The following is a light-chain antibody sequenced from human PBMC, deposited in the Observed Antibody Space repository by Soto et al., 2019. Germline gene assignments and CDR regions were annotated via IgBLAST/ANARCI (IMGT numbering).Light chain of an antibody. CDR3: QQYDKWPYT. V-gene: IGKV3-15*01. J-gene: IGKJ2*01. CDR2: GAF. CDR1: QIVGTN. Sequence: EIVLTQSPATLSVSPGERATLSCRTSQIVGTNLAWYQQKPGQAPRLLIYGAFIRAPGFPVRFRGTGSGSEFTLTITSXQSEDGALYFCQQYDKWPYTFGQGTKVDIK.